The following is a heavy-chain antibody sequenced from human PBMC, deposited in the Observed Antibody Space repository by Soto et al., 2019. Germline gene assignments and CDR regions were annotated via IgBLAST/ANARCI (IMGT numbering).Heavy chain of an antibody. CDR1: GGSFSGYY. Sequence: QVQLQQWGAGLLKPSETLSLTCVVYGGSFSGYYWSWIRQSPGKGLEWIGGINHRGSTNYNPSLESRVTISVDTSNNQFSLKLPSVTAADTAMYYCARDGFCTSTTCRVGNWFDPWGEGTLVTVSS. CDR2: INHRGST. CDR3: ARDGFCTSTTCRVGNWFDP. D-gene: IGHD2-2*01. J-gene: IGHJ5*02. V-gene: IGHV4-34*01.